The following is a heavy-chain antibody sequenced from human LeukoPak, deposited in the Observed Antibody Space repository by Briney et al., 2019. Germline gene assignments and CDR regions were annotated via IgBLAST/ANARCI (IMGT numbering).Heavy chain of an antibody. V-gene: IGHV3-21*01. Sequence: KPGGSLRLSCAASGFTFSGYSMNWVRQAPGKGLEWASSISSSSSYIYYADSVKGRFTISRDNAKNSLYLQMNSLRAEDTAVYYCARAGYCSGGSCYHDFDYWGQGTLVTVSS. CDR3: ARAGYCSGGSCYHDFDY. CDR1: GFTFSGYS. D-gene: IGHD2-15*01. J-gene: IGHJ4*02. CDR2: ISSSSSYI.